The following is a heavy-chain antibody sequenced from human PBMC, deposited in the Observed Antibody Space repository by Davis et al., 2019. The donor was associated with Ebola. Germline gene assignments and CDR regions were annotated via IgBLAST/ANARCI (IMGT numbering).Heavy chain of an antibody. V-gene: IGHV3-30-3*01. CDR3: ARDLSYYDFWSGYPGLNYYGMDV. CDR1: GFTFSSYA. CDR2: ISYDGSNK. Sequence: GESLKISCAASGFTFSSYAMHWVRQAPGKGLEWVAVISYDGSNKYYADSVKGRFTISRNNSKNTLYLQMYSLRAEDTAVYYCARDLSYYDFWSGYPGLNYYGMDVWGQGTTVTVSS. D-gene: IGHD3-3*01. J-gene: IGHJ6*02.